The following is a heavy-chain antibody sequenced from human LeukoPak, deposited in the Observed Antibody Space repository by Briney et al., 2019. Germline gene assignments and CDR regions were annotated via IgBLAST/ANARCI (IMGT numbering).Heavy chain of an antibody. CDR2: ISYDGSNK. D-gene: IGHD6-13*01. CDR1: GFTFSSYG. Sequence: GGSLRLSCAASGFTFSSYGMHWVSQAPGKGLEWVAVISYDGSNKYYADSVKGRFTISRDNSKNTLYLQMNSLRAEDTAVYYCAAGYSSSWYDYWGQGTLVTVSS. CDR3: AAGYSSSWYDY. V-gene: IGHV3-30*03. J-gene: IGHJ4*02.